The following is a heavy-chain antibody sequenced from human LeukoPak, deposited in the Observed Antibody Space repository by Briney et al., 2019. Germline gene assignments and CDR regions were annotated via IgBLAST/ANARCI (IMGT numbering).Heavy chain of an antibody. D-gene: IGHD5-12*01. CDR2: ISTNGSRT. CDR3: ARDSFYTGYDRGFGY. Sequence: PGGSLRLSCPVSGFTFSNFAMHWVRQAPGKGLQYVSAISTNGSRTFYADSVRGRFTISRDNSKNTLYLQMDGLRGDDVAVYYCARDSFYTGYDRGFGYWGRGTLVTVSS. CDR1: GFTFSNFA. V-gene: IGHV3-64*02. J-gene: IGHJ4*02.